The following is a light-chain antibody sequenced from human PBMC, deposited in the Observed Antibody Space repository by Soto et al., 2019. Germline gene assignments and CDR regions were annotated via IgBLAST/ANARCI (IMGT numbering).Light chain of an antibody. CDR2: ASS. CDR1: QSIGSY. J-gene: IGKJ1*01. Sequence: DILMTQSPSSLSASVGDRATITCRTSQSIGSYLHWYRQKEGRAPALLVYASSNLQSGVPSRFSGSGSATDFTLTIKSPQPGDVATYYCQQGYSSPWTLGQGTKVDIK. CDR3: QQGYSSPWT. V-gene: IGKV1-39*01.